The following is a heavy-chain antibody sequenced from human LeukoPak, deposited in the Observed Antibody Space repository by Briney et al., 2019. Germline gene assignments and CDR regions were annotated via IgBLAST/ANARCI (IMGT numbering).Heavy chain of an antibody. D-gene: IGHD3-22*01. CDR2: ISGSGGST. CDR1: GFTFSSYA. V-gene: IGHV3-23*01. CDR3: AKSGSLHYDSSGYYYY. J-gene: IGHJ4*02. Sequence: GGSPRLSCAASGFTFSSYAMSWVRQAPGKGLEWVSAISGSGGSTYYADSVKGRFTISRDNSKNTLYLQMNSLRAEDTAVYYCAKSGSLHYDSSGYYYYWGQGTLVTVSS.